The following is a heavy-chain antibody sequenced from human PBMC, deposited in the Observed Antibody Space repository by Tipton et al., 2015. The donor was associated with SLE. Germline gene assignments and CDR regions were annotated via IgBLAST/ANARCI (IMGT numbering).Heavy chain of an antibody. CDR3: ANYHDATGSQSVKF. D-gene: IGHD3-9*01. V-gene: IGHV4-61*03. Sequence: TLSLTCTVSSYSISSGYFWSWIRQPPGKGLEWLSYVFYSDPSNFNRAHYNPSLLGRVTISVDPSRNHFSLRLTSVTAADTAVYYCANYHDATGSQSVKFWGQGALVTVSS. CDR2: VFYSDPSNFNRA. J-gene: IGHJ4*02. CDR1: SYSISSGYF.